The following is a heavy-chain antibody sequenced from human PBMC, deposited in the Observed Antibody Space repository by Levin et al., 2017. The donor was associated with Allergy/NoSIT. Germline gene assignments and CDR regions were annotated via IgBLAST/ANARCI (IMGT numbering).Heavy chain of an antibody. D-gene: IGHD3-10*01. Sequence: GGSLRLYCAASGFTFSSYTMRWVRKAPGKGLEWMAVISHDGSSKYYADSLKGRFTISRDNSKNTLHLQMNSLSSEDTAVYYCARDRGVQQWEYYFDFWGQGTLVTVSS. V-gene: IGHV3-30-3*01. J-gene: IGHJ4*02. CDR2: ISHDGSSK. CDR1: GFTFSSYT. CDR3: ARDRGVQQWEYYFDF.